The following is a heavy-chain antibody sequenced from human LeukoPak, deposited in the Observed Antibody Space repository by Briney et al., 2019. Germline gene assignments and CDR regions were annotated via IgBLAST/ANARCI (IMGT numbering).Heavy chain of an antibody. Sequence: PAGSLTLSCVASGFTFANYAMHWGRQAPGKGMEYVSSILTNGVTKNYASSVKGRFTIARDNSKNTLYLQMGSLRGDDTAVYYCARDCDSGWTFDYWGLGTLVTDSS. D-gene: IGHD6-19*01. CDR2: ILTNGVTK. J-gene: IGHJ4*02. V-gene: IGHV3-64*01. CDR3: ARDCDSGWTFDY. CDR1: GFTFANYA.